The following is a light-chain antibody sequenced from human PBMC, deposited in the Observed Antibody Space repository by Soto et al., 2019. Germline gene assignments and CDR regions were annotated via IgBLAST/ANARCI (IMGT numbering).Light chain of an antibody. CDR3: QQYGSSPPGT. J-gene: IGKJ1*01. CDR2: GAS. CDR1: QSVSSSY. Sequence: ELVLTQSPGTPSLSPGERATLSCRASQSVSSSYSAWYQQKPGQAPRLLIYGASSRATGIPDRFSGSGSGTDFTLTISRLEPEDFAVYYCQQYGSSPPGTFGQGTMVDIK. V-gene: IGKV3-20*01.